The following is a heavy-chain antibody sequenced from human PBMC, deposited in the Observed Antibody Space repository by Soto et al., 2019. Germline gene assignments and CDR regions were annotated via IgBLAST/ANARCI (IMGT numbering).Heavy chain of an antibody. D-gene: IGHD4-17*01. CDR1: GGSVNSGSYY. Sequence: QVQLQESGPGLVKPSETLSLTCAVSGGSVNSGSYYWTWIRQPPGKGLEWIGFVYFNGYTKYNPSLKSRITMSVDTSKNQFSLKLSSMTAADTAVYFCSRVDGDYRTDSWGKGTLVTVSS. J-gene: IGHJ4*02. V-gene: IGHV4-61*01. CDR3: SRVDGDYRTDS. CDR2: VYFNGYT.